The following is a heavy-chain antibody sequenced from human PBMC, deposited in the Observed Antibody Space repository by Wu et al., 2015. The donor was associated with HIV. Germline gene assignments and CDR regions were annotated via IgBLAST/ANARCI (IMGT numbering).Heavy chain of an antibody. CDR3: ATDIRGYNMVAGWFDP. V-gene: IGHV1-2*02. CDR1: GYSFSGHY. Sequence: QVQLMQSGAEVRKPGASVKVSCKASGYSFSGHYVFWVRQAPGQGLEWMGYINPNSGVTEYAQRFQGRVTMTRDTSINTAYMELTRLTSDDTAVYYCATDIRGYNMVAGWFDPWGQGTLVTVSS. D-gene: IGHD5-18*01. CDR2: INPNSGVT. J-gene: IGHJ5*02.